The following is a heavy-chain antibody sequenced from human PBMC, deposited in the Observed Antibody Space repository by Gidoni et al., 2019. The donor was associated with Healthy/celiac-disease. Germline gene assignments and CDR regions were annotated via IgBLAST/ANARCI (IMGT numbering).Heavy chain of an antibody. V-gene: IGHV3-33*01. J-gene: IGHJ4*02. CDR2: IWYDGSNK. Sequence: QVQLVESGVGVVQPGSSLRLSFAASGFTFSSYGMHWVRQAPGKGREWVAVIWYDGSNKYYADSVKGRFTISRDNSKNPLYLQMNSLRAEDTAVYYCARDGSDILTGWNYWGQGTLVTVSS. CDR1: GFTFSSYG. D-gene: IGHD3-9*01. CDR3: ARDGSDILTGWNY.